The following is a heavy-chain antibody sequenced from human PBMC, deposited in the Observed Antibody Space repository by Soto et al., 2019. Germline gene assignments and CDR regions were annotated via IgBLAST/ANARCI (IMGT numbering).Heavy chain of an antibody. CDR2: TYYGWNT. D-gene: IGHD3-22*01. CDR3: ARDREYYESSGLYFDY. J-gene: IGHJ4*02. Sequence: PSETLSLTCTVSGGSISDYYWSWIRQPPGKGLEWIGYTYYGWNTNYNPSLKSRVTISVDTSKNQFPLKLTSVTAADTAVYYCARDREYYESSGLYFDYWGQGTLVTVSS. CDR1: GGSISDYY. V-gene: IGHV4-59*01.